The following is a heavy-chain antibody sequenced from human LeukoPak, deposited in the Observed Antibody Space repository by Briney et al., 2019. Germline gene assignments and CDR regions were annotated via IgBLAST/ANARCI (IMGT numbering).Heavy chain of an antibody. CDR2: INHSGST. Sequence: SETLSLTCAVYGGSFSGYYWSWIRQPPGKGLEWIGEINHSGSTNYNPSLKSRVTISVDTSKNQFSLKLSSVTAADTAVYYCARASSYQLLYYFDYWGQGTLVTVSS. D-gene: IGHD2-2*01. J-gene: IGHJ4*02. V-gene: IGHV4-34*01. CDR1: GGSFSGYY. CDR3: ARASSYQLLYYFDY.